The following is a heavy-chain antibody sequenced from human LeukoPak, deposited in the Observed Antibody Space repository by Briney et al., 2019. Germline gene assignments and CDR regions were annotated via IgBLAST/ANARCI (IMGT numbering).Heavy chain of an antibody. Sequence: VTSVKVSCKASGYTFTSYGISWVRQAPGQGLEWMGWISAYNGNTNYAQKLQGRVTMTTDTSTSTAYMELRSLRSDDTAVYYCATSGYSYEFDYWGQGTLVTVSS. CDR3: ATSGYSYEFDY. D-gene: IGHD5-18*01. CDR1: GYTFTSYG. J-gene: IGHJ4*02. V-gene: IGHV1-18*01. CDR2: ISAYNGNT.